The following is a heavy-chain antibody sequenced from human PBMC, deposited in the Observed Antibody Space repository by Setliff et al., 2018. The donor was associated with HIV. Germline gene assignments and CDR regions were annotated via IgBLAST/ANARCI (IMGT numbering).Heavy chain of an antibody. Sequence: PGESLKISCMGFGYSFTNYWIAWARQMPGKGLEWMGIIYPDDSDTNYSPSFRGRVTMSADKSINTAYLQWDSLKASDSAMYYCARAKNKWNPGDYWGQGTVVTVS. CDR3: ARAKNKWNPGDY. CDR2: IYPDDSDT. CDR1: GYSFTNYW. J-gene: IGHJ4*02. V-gene: IGHV5-51*01. D-gene: IGHD1-20*01.